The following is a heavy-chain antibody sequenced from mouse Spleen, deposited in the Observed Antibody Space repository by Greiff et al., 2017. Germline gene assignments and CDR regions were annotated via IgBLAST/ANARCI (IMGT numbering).Heavy chain of an antibody. Sequence: VQPQQSGAELVRPGASVKLSCTASGFNIKDDYMHWVKQRPEQGLEWIGWIDPENGDTEYASKFQGKATITADTSSNTAYLQLSSLTSEDTAVYYCTTWDYDKGYYAMDYWGPGTSGHGSS. CDR2: IDPENGDT. V-gene: IGHV14-4*01. CDR1: GFNIKDDY. CDR3: TTWDYDKGYYAMDY. J-gene: IGHJ4*01. D-gene: IGHD2-4*01.